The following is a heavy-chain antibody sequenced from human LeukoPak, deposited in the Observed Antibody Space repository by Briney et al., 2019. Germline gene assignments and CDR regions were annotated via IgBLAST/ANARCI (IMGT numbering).Heavy chain of an antibody. CDR2: IYYSGST. V-gene: IGHV4-61*01. CDR3: ARASLLWFGESFDP. Sequence: SETLSLTCTVSGGSISSGSYYCSWIRQPPGTGLEWIGYIYYSGSTNYNPSLKSRVTISVDTSKNQFSLKLSSVTAADTAVYYCARASLLWFGESFDPWGQGTLVTVSS. D-gene: IGHD3-10*01. J-gene: IGHJ5*02. CDR1: GGSISSGSYY.